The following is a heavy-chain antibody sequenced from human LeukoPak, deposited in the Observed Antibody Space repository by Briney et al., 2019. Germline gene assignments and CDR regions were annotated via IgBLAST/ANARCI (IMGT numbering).Heavy chain of an antibody. Sequence: SETLSPTCAVYGGSFSGYYWSWIRQPPGKGLEWIVEINHSGSTNYNPSLKSRVTISVDTSKNQFSLKLSSVTAADTAVYYCARGPTRDIVVVVAATKYYFDYWGQGTLVTVSS. CDR2: INHSGST. J-gene: IGHJ4*02. CDR1: GGSFSGYY. V-gene: IGHV4-34*01. CDR3: ARGPTRDIVVVVAATKYYFDY. D-gene: IGHD2-15*01.